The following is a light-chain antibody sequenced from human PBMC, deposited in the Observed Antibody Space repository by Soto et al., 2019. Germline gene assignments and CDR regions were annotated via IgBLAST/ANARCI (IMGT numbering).Light chain of an antibody. Sequence: DIVLTQSPGTLSLSPGARATLSCRASQSVSSNYLAWYQQKPGQAPRLLIDGASNRATGIPDRFTGSGSGTDFTLTISRLEPEDFGVYYCQQYGNSPPNTFGQGTRLDIE. CDR1: QSVSSNY. J-gene: IGKJ5*01. CDR3: QQYGNSPPNT. V-gene: IGKV3-20*01. CDR2: GAS.